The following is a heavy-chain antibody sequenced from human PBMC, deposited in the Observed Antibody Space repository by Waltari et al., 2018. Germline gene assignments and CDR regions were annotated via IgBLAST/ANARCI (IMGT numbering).Heavy chain of an antibody. CDR1: GLRFSNSW. V-gene: IGHV3-7*01. CDR2: IKQDGSEK. Sequence: EVQLVESGGGLAQPGGSLRVSCSASGLRFSNSWMTWVRQASGKGPEWVANIKQDGSEKYYMDSVKGRFTISRDNAKNSLYLQMNNLRVEDTAVYYCTRGGRDSSWYWRDWGQGTLVTVSS. J-gene: IGHJ4*02. CDR3: TRGGRDSSWYWRD. D-gene: IGHD6-13*01.